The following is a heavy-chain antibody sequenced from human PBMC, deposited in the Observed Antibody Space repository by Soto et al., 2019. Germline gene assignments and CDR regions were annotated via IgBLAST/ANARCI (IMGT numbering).Heavy chain of an antibody. D-gene: IGHD3-16*01. Sequence: EVQVVESGGGLVRPGGPWGVPFAASGLSVGDHSMAWARQAPGKGLECVGLTQHRPHRFTTEYAASVRGRFVISRDDSQNSVSLQMNGLQAEDTAVYYCVAYIGGFPFWGQGTLVSVSS. CDR1: GLSVGDHS. J-gene: IGHJ1*01. V-gene: IGHV3-72*01. CDR2: TQHRPHRFTT. CDR3: VAYIGGFPF.